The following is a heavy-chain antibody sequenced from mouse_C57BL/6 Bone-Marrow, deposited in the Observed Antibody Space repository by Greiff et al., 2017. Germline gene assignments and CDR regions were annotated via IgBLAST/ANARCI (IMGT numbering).Heavy chain of an antibody. J-gene: IGHJ4*01. Sequence: VQLQQSGPGLVNPSQSLSLTCSVTGYSITSGYYWNWIRQFPGNKLEWMGYISYDGSNNYNPSLKNRISITRDTSKNQFFLKLNSVTTEDTATYYCARKDYSNYYAMDYWGQGTSVTVSS. CDR2: ISYDGSN. CDR3: ARKDYSNYYAMDY. V-gene: IGHV3-6*01. D-gene: IGHD2-5*01. CDR1: GYSITSGYY.